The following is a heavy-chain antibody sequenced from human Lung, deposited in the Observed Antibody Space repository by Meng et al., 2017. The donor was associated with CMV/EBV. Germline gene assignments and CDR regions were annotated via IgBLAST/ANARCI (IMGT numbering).Heavy chain of an antibody. D-gene: IGHD3-22*01. V-gene: IGHV6-1*01. CDR1: GDSVSSNSAT. J-gene: IGHJ4*02. Sequence: TXSLTCAISGDSVSSNSATWNWIRQSPSRGLEWLGRTYYKSKWNHDYAVSVKSRISFNPDTSKNQFSLQLSSVTPEDTAVYYCARVFGDITGYVFDYWXQGTLVTVSS. CDR2: TYYKSKWNH. CDR3: ARVFGDITGYVFDY.